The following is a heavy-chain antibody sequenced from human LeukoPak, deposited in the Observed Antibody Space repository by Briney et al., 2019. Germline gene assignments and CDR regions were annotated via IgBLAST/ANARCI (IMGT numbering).Heavy chain of an antibody. CDR1: GYTFTSYG. D-gene: IGHD3-22*01. Sequence: GASVKVSCKASGYTFTSYGTSWVRQAPGQGLEWMGWISAYNGNTNYAQKLQGRVTMTTDTSTSTAYMELRSLRSDDTAVYYCARDDDSSGYDPAGAFDIWGQGTMVTVSS. CDR3: ARDDDSSGYDPAGAFDI. CDR2: ISAYNGNT. V-gene: IGHV1-18*01. J-gene: IGHJ3*02.